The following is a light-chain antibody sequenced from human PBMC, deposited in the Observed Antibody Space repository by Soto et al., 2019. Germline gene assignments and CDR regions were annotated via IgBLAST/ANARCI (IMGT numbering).Light chain of an antibody. CDR3: HQYNNWPKWP. CDR1: QSVSSN. J-gene: IGKJ1*01. V-gene: IGKV3-15*01. Sequence: EIVMTQSPATLSVSPGERATLSCRASQSVSSNLAWYQQKPGQAPRLLIYGASTRATGIPARFSGSGSGTEFTLTISSLQSEDYAVYYCHQYNNWPKWPFGHGTQLDIK. CDR2: GAS.